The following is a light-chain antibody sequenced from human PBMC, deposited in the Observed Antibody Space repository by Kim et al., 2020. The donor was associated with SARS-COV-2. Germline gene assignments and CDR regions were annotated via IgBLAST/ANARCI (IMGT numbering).Light chain of an antibody. CDR1: NLGDKY. J-gene: IGLJ2*01. CDR3: QTWDTNTAH. V-gene: IGLV3-1*01. CDR2: QDD. Sequence: SYELTQPPSVSVSPGQTVSINCSGDNLGDKYTSWYQQKPGQSPVAVIYQDDKRPSGIPERFSGSNSGNTATLTISETQAMDEADYYCQTWDTNTAHFGGGTQLTVL.